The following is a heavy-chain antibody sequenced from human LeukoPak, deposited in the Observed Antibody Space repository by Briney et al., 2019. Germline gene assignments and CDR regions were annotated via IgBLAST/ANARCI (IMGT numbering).Heavy chain of an antibody. D-gene: IGHD6-13*01. V-gene: IGHV4-59*01. Sequence: SETLSLTCTVSGGSISSYYWSWIRQPPGKGLEWIGYIYYSGSTNYNPSLKSRVTISVDTSKNQFSLKLNSVTAADTAVYYCARGGKRIAARFDYWGQGTLVTVSS. CDR3: ARGGKRIAARFDY. CDR1: GGSISSYY. J-gene: IGHJ4*02. CDR2: IYYSGST.